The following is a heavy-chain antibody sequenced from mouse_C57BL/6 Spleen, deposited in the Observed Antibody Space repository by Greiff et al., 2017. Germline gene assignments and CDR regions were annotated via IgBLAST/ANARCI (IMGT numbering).Heavy chain of an antibody. CDR1: GYAFSSYW. D-gene: IGHD1-1*01. V-gene: IGHV1-80*01. CDR2: IYPGDGDT. J-gene: IGHJ2*01. Sequence: VQLQESGAELVKPGASVKISCKASGYAFSSYWMNWVKQRPGKGLEWIGQIYPGDGDTNYNGKFKGKATLTADKSSSTAYMQLSSLTSEDSAVYYCARDYGSTLAEGFDYWGKGTTLTVSS. CDR3: ARDYGSTLAEGFDY.